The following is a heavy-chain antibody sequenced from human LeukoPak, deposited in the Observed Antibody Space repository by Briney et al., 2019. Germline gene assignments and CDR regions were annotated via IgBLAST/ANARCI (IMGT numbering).Heavy chain of an antibody. V-gene: IGHV4-31*03. Sequence: SQTLSLTCTVSGGFIRSGGYYWSWIRQHPGKGLEWIGYIYYSGTTYYNPSLKRRVTLSVDTSKNQFSLKVSSVTAADTAVYYCARMNSYGYEDYWGQGTLVTVSS. J-gene: IGHJ4*02. CDR1: GGFIRSGGYY. CDR3: ARMNSYGYEDY. D-gene: IGHD5-18*01. CDR2: IYYSGTT.